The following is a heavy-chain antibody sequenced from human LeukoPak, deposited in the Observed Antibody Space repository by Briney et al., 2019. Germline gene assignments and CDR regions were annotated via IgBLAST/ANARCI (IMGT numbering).Heavy chain of an antibody. CDR2: ISGSGGST. Sequence: PGGSLRLSCAASGFTFSSYAMSWVRQAPGKGLEWVSAISGSGGSTYYADPVKGRFTISRDNSKNTLYLQMNSLRAEDTAVYYCAKSVLTYYYDSSGYQNAEYFQHWGQGTLVTVSS. V-gene: IGHV3-23*01. J-gene: IGHJ1*01. CDR1: GFTFSSYA. CDR3: AKSVLTYYYDSSGYQNAEYFQH. D-gene: IGHD3-22*01.